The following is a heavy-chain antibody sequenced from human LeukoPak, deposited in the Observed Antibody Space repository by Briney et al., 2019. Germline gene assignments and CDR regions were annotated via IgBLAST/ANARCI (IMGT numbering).Heavy chain of an antibody. Sequence: GESLKICCKGSGYSFTSYWIGWVRQMPGKGLEWMGIIYPGDSDTRYSPSFQGQVTISADKSITTAYLQWSSLKASDTAMYYCARRPRYCSGGSCYLDYWGQGTLVTVSS. D-gene: IGHD2-15*01. CDR3: ARRPRYCSGGSCYLDY. CDR1: GYSFTSYW. V-gene: IGHV5-51*01. CDR2: IYPGDSDT. J-gene: IGHJ4*02.